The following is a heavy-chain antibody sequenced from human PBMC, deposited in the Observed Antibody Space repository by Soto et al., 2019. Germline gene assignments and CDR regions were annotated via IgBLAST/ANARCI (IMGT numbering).Heavy chain of an antibody. CDR3: ATVDDAMVPD. D-gene: IGHD6-13*01. Sequence: QLQLQQSGPGLVKPSETLSLNCTVSGGSVNNGAYYWGWILQPPGKGLEWVGSVYYDGNTYCNPSLKDRANVSVYTYKNQFSPKLHSVNAANKGVYHCATVDDAMVPDWGQGTLVTVSS. J-gene: IGHJ4*02. CDR1: GGSVNNGAYY. V-gene: IGHV4-39*01. CDR2: VYYDGNT.